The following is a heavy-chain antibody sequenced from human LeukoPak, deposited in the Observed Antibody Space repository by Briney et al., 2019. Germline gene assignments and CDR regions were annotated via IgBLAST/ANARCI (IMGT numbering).Heavy chain of an antibody. D-gene: IGHD6-19*01. CDR2: IKQDASDK. V-gene: IGHV3-7*01. CDR3: ARALIAVAGKKEFYFDY. J-gene: IGHJ4*02. CDR1: GFTFTSHW. Sequence: GRSLRLSCAASGFTFTSHWMSWVSQAPGKGLEWVAYIKQDASDKYYVDSMKGRFTISRDNAKNSLYLQMNSLRAEDTAVYYCARALIAVAGKKEFYFDYWGQGTLVTVSS.